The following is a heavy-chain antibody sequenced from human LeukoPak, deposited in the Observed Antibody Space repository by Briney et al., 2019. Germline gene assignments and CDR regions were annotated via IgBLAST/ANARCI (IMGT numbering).Heavy chain of an antibody. V-gene: IGHV3-74*01. Sequence: PGGSLRLSCAASGFTFSSYSINWVRQAPGKGLVWVSRINSDGSSTSYADSVKGRFTISRDNAKNTLYLQMNSLRAEDTAVYYCVNGVYSGSYLIYWGQGTLVTVSS. J-gene: IGHJ4*02. CDR2: INSDGSST. D-gene: IGHD1-26*01. CDR1: GFTFSSYS. CDR3: VNGVYSGSYLIY.